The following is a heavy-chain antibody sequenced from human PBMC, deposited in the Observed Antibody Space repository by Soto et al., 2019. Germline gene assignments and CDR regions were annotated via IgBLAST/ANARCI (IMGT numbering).Heavy chain of an antibody. J-gene: IGHJ6*02. CDR2: IIPIFGTA. V-gene: IGHV1-69*01. D-gene: IGHD3-10*01. CDR3: ARVPYYYGSYGMDV. Sequence: QVQLVQSGAEVKKPRSSVKVSCKASGGTFSSYAISWVRQAPGQGLEWMGGIIPIFGTANYAQKFQVRVTITADESTSTADMELSSLSSEDTAVYYCARVPYYYGSYGMDVWGQGTTVTVSS. CDR1: GGTFSSYA.